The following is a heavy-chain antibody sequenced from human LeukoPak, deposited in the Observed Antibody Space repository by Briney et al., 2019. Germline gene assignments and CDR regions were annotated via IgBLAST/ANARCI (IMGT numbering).Heavy chain of an antibody. J-gene: IGHJ4*02. CDR3: ARGRPGRYSYGYGTYYFDY. CDR1: GYTFTGYY. D-gene: IGHD5-18*01. CDR2: INPNSGGT. Sequence: ASVKVSCKASGYTFTGYYMHWVRQAPGQGLEWMGWINPNSGGTNYAQKFQGRVTMTRDTSISTAYMELSRLRSDDTAVYYCARGRPGRYSYGYGTYYFDYWGQGTLVIVSS. V-gene: IGHV1-2*02.